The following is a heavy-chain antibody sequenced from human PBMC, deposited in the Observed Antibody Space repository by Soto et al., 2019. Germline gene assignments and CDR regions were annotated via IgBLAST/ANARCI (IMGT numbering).Heavy chain of an antibody. J-gene: IGHJ6*02. CDR1: GYSFTSYW. CDR2: IYPGDSDT. CDR3: ARHHGSPGSYFGLDV. D-gene: IGHD6-13*01. V-gene: IGHV5-51*01. Sequence: HGESLKISCKGSGYSFTSYWINWVRQMPGKGLEWMGIIYPGDSDTRYSPSFQGQVTISADKSIDTAYLQWRSLKASDTAVYYCARHHGSPGSYFGLDVWGQGTTVTVS.